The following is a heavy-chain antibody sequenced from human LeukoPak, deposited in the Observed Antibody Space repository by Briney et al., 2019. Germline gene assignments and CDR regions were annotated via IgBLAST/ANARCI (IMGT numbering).Heavy chain of an antibody. V-gene: IGHV4-39*01. CDR2: IYYSGST. Sequence: PSETLSLTCTVSGGSISSSSYYWGWIRQPPGKGLEWIGTIYYSGSTYYNPSLKSRVTVSVDTSKNQFSLKLSSVTAADTAVYYCARLYYYDSSGYYCVGGSFDYWGQGTLVTVSS. CDR1: GGSISSSSYY. D-gene: IGHD3-22*01. J-gene: IGHJ4*02. CDR3: ARLYYYDSSGYYCVGGSFDY.